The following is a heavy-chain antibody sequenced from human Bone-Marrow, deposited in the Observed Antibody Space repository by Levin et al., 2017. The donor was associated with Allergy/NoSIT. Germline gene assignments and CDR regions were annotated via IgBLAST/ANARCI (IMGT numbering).Heavy chain of an antibody. CDR2: INPNSGGT. CDR3: ARDKTGTSDDYDYGMDG. V-gene: IGHV1-2*04. J-gene: IGHJ6*02. D-gene: IGHD1-14*01. Sequence: ASVKVSCKASGYTFTGYYMHWVRQAPGQGLEWMGWINPNSGGTNYAQKFQGWVTMTRDTSISTAYMELSRLRSDDTAVYYCARDKTGTSDDYDYGMDGWGQGTTVTVSS. CDR1: GYTFTGYY.